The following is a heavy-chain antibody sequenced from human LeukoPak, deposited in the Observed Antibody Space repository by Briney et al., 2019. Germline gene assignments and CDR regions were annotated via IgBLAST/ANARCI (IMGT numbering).Heavy chain of an antibody. J-gene: IGHJ4*02. CDR2: IYYSGST. CDR3: AREQAGYYVSGSYRACDY. CDR1: GGSISSVCYY. V-gene: IGHV4-31*03. D-gene: IGHD3-10*01. Sequence: SETLSLTCTVSGGSISSVCYYWSWIRQHPGKALEWIGYIYYSGSTYYNPSLKRRVSISVDTSKDQFYLKLSSVTAADAAVNDCAREQAGYYVSGSYRACDYWGRGTLVSVS.